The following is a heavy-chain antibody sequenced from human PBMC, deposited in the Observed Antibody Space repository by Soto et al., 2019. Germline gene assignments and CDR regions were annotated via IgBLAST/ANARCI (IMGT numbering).Heavy chain of an antibody. D-gene: IGHD4-17*01. CDR1: GINFPNAW. CDR2: IKNKVDGGTA. Sequence: EVHLVESGGDLVKPGGCLRLSCAASGINFPNAWMSWVRQAPGKGLEWVGRIKNKVDGGTADYAAPVRGRFTISRDDSRNTLFLQMSNLEAGDTAVYYCTTDPGDYEDFWGQGTLVTVSS. J-gene: IGHJ4*02. V-gene: IGHV3-15*01. CDR3: TTDPGDYEDF.